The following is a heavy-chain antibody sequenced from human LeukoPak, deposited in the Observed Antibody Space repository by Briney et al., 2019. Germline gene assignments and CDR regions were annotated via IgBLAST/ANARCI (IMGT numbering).Heavy chain of an antibody. D-gene: IGHD6-13*01. CDR1: GYTFTGYY. Sequence: ASVKVSCKASGYTFTGYYMHWVRQAPGQGLEWMGWINPNSGGTNYAQKFQGWVTMTRDTSISTAYMELSRLRSDDTAVYYCARAYSSSRYGMDVWGQGTTVTVSS. J-gene: IGHJ6*02. V-gene: IGHV1-2*04. CDR2: INPNSGGT. CDR3: ARAYSSSRYGMDV.